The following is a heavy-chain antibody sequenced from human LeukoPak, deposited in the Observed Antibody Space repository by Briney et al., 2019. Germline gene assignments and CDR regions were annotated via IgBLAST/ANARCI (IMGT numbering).Heavy chain of an antibody. CDR3: ARALPYSSSTSRYMQRGYYYYYMDV. D-gene: IGHD2-2*02. CDR1: GGSISSHY. J-gene: IGHJ6*03. Sequence: SETLSLTCTVSGGSISSHYWSGIRQPPGKGLEWIGYIYYSGSANYNPSLKIRVLISVTPSKNKFSLKLRSVTAAATAVYYCARALPYSSSTSRYMQRGYYYYYMDVWGKGTTVTVSS. CDR2: IYYSGSA. V-gene: IGHV4-59*11.